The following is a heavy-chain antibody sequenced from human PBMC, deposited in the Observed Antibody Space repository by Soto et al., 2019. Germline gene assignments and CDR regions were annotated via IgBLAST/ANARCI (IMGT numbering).Heavy chain of an antibody. CDR3: ARVVAGTYNWFDP. CDR1: GGTISSYA. CDR2: IIPIFGTA. D-gene: IGHD6-19*01. Sequence: GASVKASCKASGGTISSYAISCVRQAPGQGLEWMGGIIPIFGTANYAQKFQGRVTITADESTSTAYMELSSLRSEDTAVFYCARVVAGTYNWFDPWGQGTQVTVSS. J-gene: IGHJ5*02. V-gene: IGHV1-69*13.